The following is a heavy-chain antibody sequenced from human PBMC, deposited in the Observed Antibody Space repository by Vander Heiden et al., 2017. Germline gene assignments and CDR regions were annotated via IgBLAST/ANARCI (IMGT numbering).Heavy chain of an antibody. J-gene: IGHJ6*02. CDR1: GLSITTTGVG. CDR3: AGTKNAASAYYGMEV. CDR2: IYWDDDK. D-gene: IGHD6-13*01. V-gene: IGHV2-5*02. Sequence: QINLKECGPTMVKLTETLTLTCTLSGLSITTTGVGVGWIRQPPGKALEWLAVIYWDDDKRYSASLRSRLTITKDTYRNQVVLTVANMDPLDTGSYYCAGTKNAASAYYGMEVWGQGTTVTVSS.